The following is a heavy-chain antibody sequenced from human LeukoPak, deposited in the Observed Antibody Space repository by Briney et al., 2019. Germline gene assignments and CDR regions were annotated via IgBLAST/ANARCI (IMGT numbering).Heavy chain of an antibody. V-gene: IGHV3-53*01. CDR2: IYSGGST. J-gene: IGHJ6*02. D-gene: IGHD4-17*01. CDR3: ARDPGMPENPDYGDFYYGMDV. Sequence: GGSLRLSCAASGFTVSSNYMSWVRQAPGKGLEWVSVIYSGGSTYYADSVKGRFTISRDNSKNTLYLQMNSLRAEDTAVYYCARDPGMPENPDYGDFYYGMDVWGQGTTVTVSS. CDR1: GFTVSSNY.